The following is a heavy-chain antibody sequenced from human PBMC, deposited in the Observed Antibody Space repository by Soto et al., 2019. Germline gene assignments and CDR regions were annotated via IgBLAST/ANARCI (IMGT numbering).Heavy chain of an antibody. J-gene: IGHJ4*02. CDR1: GFTFSTYA. Sequence: VGSLRLSCSASGFTFSTYAMHWVRQAPGKGLEYVSAISTNGGNTYYADSVKGRFTISRDNSKNTLFLQMSSLRAEDTAVYYCVKDRDYYGSGSHFDYWGQGTLVTVSS. CDR2: ISTNGGNT. D-gene: IGHD3-10*01. V-gene: IGHV3-64D*06. CDR3: VKDRDYYGSGSHFDY.